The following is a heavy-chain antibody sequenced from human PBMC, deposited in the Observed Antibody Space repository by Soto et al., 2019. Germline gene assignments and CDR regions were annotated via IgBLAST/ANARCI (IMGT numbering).Heavy chain of an antibody. J-gene: IGHJ6*03. CDR3: ARVVQIVVYGDYYYYIDV. Sequence: QVQLVQSGAEVKKPGAAVKVSCKASGYTFTSYGISWVRQAPGQGLEWMGWISAYNGNTNYAQKLQGRVTMTPDTATSTADMELRSLRSDDTAMYYCARVVQIVVYGDYYYYIDVWGKGTTVTVSS. CDR1: GYTFTSYG. CDR2: ISAYNGNT. D-gene: IGHD4-17*01. V-gene: IGHV1-18*01.